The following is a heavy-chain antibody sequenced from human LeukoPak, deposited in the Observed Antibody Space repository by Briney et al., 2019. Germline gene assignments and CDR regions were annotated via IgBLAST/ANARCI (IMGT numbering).Heavy chain of an antibody. CDR1: GGSISSSSYY. V-gene: IGHV4-39*07. J-gene: IGHJ3*02. CDR2: IYYSGSS. D-gene: IGHD6-13*01. CDR3: ARGVAAAGMAFDI. Sequence: SETLSLTCTVSGGSISSSSYYWGWIRQPPGKGLEWIGSIYYSGSSYYNPSLKSRVTISVDTSKNQFSLKLSSVTAVDTAVYYCARGVAAAGMAFDIWGQGTMVTVSS.